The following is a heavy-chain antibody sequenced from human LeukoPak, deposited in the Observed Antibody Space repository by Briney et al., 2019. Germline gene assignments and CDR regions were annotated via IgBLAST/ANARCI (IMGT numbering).Heavy chain of an antibody. Sequence: PAGSLTLSCAAYGVTFSSYDLHWVRQAPGKGLEWVGVISYDGSNKYYADSVKGRFTISRDNSKSTLDLQMNSLRAEDTAVYYCAKVDLRDILTGYLGREGHRAGSYFDYWGQGTLVTVSS. J-gene: IGHJ4*02. CDR1: GVTFSSYD. V-gene: IGHV3-30*18. CDR2: ISYDGSNK. CDR3: AKVDLRDILTGYLGREGHRAGSYFDY. D-gene: IGHD3-9*01.